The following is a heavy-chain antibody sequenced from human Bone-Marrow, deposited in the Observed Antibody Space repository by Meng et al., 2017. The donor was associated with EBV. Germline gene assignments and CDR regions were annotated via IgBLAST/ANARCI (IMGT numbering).Heavy chain of an antibody. J-gene: IGHJ4*02. CDR2: IYSGGST. V-gene: IGHV3-53*01. Sequence: GPLEDAGGRLIRPWGALRLSCAASGFTVSSNYVGWVRQAPGKGLEWVSVIYSGGSTYYADSVKGRFTISRDNSKNTLYLQMNSLRAEDTAVYYCAARAAGSVHFDYWGQGTLVTVSS. D-gene: IGHD6-13*01. CDR1: GFTVSSNY. CDR3: AARAAGSVHFDY.